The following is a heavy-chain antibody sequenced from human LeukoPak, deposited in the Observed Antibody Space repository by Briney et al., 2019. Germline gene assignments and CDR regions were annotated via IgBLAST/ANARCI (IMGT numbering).Heavy chain of an antibody. CDR1: GDSVNSGSYY. CDR3: ATEGIIVARGIDY. Sequence: PSETLSLTCTVSGDSVNSGSYYWSWIRQPPGKELESIGYIYYTGSTNYNPSLKSRVTISVDTSKNQFSLKVRSVTAADTAVYYCATEGIIVARGIDYWGQGTLVTVAS. D-gene: IGHD2-21*01. J-gene: IGHJ4*02. CDR2: IYYTGST. V-gene: IGHV4-61*01.